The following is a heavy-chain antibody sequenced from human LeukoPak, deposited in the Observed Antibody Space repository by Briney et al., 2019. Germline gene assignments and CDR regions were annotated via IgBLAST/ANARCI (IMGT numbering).Heavy chain of an antibody. CDR1: GGSVSSGSYY. J-gene: IGHJ4*02. D-gene: IGHD5-18*01. CDR2: IYYSGST. CDR3: ARGKYSYGLMGDY. V-gene: IGHV4-61*01. Sequence: SETLSLTCTVSGGSVSSGSYYWSWIRQPPGKGLEWIGYIYYSGSTNYNPSLKSRVTISVDTSNNQVSLELSSVTAADTAVYYCARGKYSYGLMGDYWGQGTLVTVSS.